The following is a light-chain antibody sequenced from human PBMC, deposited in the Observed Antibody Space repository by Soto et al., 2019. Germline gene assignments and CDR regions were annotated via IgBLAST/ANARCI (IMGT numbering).Light chain of an antibody. V-gene: IGKV1-39*01. Sequence: DIQMTQSPSSLSAFAGDRVTITCRASQSISSNLNWYQQKPGKAPKLLIYSASSLQSGVPSRFSGSGSGTDFTLTIISLQPEDFATYYCQQSFSIPYIFGQGTKLDIK. CDR1: QSISSN. J-gene: IGKJ2*01. CDR2: SAS. CDR3: QQSFSIPYI.